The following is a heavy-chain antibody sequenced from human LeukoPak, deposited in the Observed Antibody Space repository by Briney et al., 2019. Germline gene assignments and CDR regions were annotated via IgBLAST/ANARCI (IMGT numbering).Heavy chain of an antibody. D-gene: IGHD6-19*01. CDR3: AKGSGWYDTPFDY. CDR2: ISGSGGRT. Sequence: ARSPRLSSAAYGFTFSSYAMSWVRQAPGKWLEWVSAISGSGGRTYYADSVKGRFTISRDNSKNKLYLQMNSLRAEDTAVYYCAKGSGWYDTPFDYWGQGTLVTVSS. J-gene: IGHJ4*02. V-gene: IGHV3-23*01. CDR1: GFTFSSYA.